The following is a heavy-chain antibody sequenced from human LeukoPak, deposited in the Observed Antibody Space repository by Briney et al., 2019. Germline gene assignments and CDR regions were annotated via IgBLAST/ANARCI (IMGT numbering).Heavy chain of an antibody. Sequence: GGSLRLTCAASGFTFDEFGMTWVSQAPGKGLEWVSVISASGTTYYADSVKGGFTVSRDNSRDTVYLQLNSLRVHDTAIYYCAILVEIWDKGTTVIVSS. CDR3: AILVEI. V-gene: IGHV3-23*01. J-gene: IGHJ6*04. D-gene: IGHD2-2*01. CDR2: ISASGTT. CDR1: GFTFDEFG.